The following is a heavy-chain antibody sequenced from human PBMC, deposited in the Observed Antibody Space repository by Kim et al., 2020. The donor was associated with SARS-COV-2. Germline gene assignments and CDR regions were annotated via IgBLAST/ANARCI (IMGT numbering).Heavy chain of an antibody. J-gene: IGHJ4*02. Sequence: GGSLRLSCVASGFTFSSYGMHWVRQAPGKGLGGVAVLAYEGSDTYYTTSVQGQFTISSDDTKNTTHCQINSPGSKYRARHYFTRYREALRLLGYWGQ. CDR3: TRYREALRLLGY. V-gene: IGHV3-33*05. CDR1: GFTFSSYG. CDR2: LAYEGSDT. D-gene: IGHD1-26*01.